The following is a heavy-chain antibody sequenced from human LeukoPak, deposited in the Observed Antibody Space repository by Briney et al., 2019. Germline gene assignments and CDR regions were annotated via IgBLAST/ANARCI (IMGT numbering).Heavy chain of an antibody. CDR3: ARDGYYDSSGGATSDY. CDR1: GGSISSGDYY. D-gene: IGHD3-22*01. CDR2: IYYSGST. Sequence: SETLSLTCTVSGGSISSGDYYWSWIRQPPGKGLVWIGYIYYSGSTYYNPSLKSRVTISVDTSKKQFSLKLSSVTAADTAVYYCARDGYYDSSGGATSDYLGQGTLVTVSS. V-gene: IGHV4-30-4*01. J-gene: IGHJ4*02.